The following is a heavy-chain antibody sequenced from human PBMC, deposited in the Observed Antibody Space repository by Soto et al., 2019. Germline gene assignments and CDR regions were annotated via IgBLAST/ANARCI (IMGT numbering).Heavy chain of an antibody. V-gene: IGHV4-39*01. CDR1: GGSISSSSYY. J-gene: IGHJ5*02. CDR2: ISYSGST. Sequence: SETLSLTCTVSGGSISSSSYYWGWIRQPPGKGLEWIGSISYSGSTDYSPSLKSRVTISVDTSKNQFSLRLSSVTATDTAVYYCARHAGYSSGRRWFDPWGQGTLVTVSS. CDR3: ARHAGYSSGRRWFDP. D-gene: IGHD6-19*01.